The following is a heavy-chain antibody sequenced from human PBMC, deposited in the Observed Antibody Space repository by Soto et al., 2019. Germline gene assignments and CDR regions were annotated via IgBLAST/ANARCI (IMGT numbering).Heavy chain of an antibody. CDR1: GFTFSSYG. CDR3: ARDSKDDSSGYYAGFDY. J-gene: IGHJ4*02. D-gene: IGHD3-22*01. V-gene: IGHV3-33*01. Sequence: QVQLVESGGGVVQPGRSLRLSCAVSGFTFSSYGMNWVRQAPGKGLEGVAAIYYDGRNKYYADSVRGRFTISRDNFKNTLYLHMNSLRAEDTAVYYCARDSKDDSSGYYAGFDYWGQGPLVTVSS. CDR2: IYYDGRNK.